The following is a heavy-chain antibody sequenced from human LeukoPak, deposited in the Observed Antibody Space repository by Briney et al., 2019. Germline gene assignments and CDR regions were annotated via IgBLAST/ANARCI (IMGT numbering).Heavy chain of an antibody. J-gene: IGHJ4*02. V-gene: IGHV3-72*01. CDR2: ITKKADSYTT. D-gene: IGHD3-10*01. Sequence: GGSLRLSCAASGFTFSDHYMDWVRQAPGKGLEWVGRITKKADSYTTVYAASVEGRFTISRDDSKNSLYLQMNSLKTEDTAVYYCARAFYDSGNHLPDYWGQGTLVTVSS. CDR3: ARAFYDSGNHLPDY. CDR1: GFTFSDHY.